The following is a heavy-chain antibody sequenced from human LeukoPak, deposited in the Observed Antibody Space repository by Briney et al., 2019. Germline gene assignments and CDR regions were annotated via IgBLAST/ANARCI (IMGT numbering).Heavy chain of an antibody. D-gene: IGHD3-3*01. V-gene: IGHV4-4*07. CDR3: ARERRDFWSGYYDS. Sequence: PSETLSLTCIVSDDSFSNYHWSWIRKPAGKGLEWIGRVHFTGNTNYNPSFKSRLTMSVDTSKSQFSLNLKSVTAADTATYYCARERRDFWSGYYDSWGQGILVTVSS. J-gene: IGHJ4*02. CDR1: DDSFSNYH. CDR2: VHFTGNT.